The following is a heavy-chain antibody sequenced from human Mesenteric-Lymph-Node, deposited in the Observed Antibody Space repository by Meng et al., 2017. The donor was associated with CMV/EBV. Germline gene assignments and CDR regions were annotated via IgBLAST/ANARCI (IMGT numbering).Heavy chain of an antibody. Sequence: GGSLRLSCAASGFTVSGNCMNWVRQAPGKGLEWVSVLYSGGTTNYADSVKGRFTISRDNSKNTLYLQVNSLRAEDTAVYYCARASGKSSNWYCLFDYWGQGTLVTVSS. CDR3: ARASGKSSNWYCLFDY. J-gene: IGHJ4*02. V-gene: IGHV3-66*01. CDR1: GFTVSGNC. CDR2: LYSGGTT. D-gene: IGHD6-13*01.